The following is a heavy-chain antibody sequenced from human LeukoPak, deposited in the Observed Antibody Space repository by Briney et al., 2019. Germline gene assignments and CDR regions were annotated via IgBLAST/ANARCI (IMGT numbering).Heavy chain of an antibody. D-gene: IGHD3-10*01. V-gene: IGHV4-61*01. J-gene: IGHJ4*02. Sequence: SETLSLTCTVSGYSISSGYYWSWIRQAPGKGLEWIGYNYYSGSPDYNPSLKSRVTISVDTSKNQVSLNLSFVTAADTAMYYCVRGSGGDGSGSLWGQGTLVTVSS. CDR2: NYYSGSP. CDR1: GYSISSGYY. CDR3: VRGSGGDGSGSL.